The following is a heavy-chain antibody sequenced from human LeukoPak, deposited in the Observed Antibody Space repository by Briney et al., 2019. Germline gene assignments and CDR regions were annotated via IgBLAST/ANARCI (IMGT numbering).Heavy chain of an antibody. J-gene: IGHJ5*01. Sequence: PSETLSLTCTVSGGSISTSDYSWGWIRQPPGKGLEWIDTICYNGGAHYTVSLKSRVTISVDTSKNQFSLRLNSVTAADTAMYFCARHKGPHIVRGVLRNNWFDYWGQGILVTVSS. CDR1: GGSISTSDYS. CDR2: ICYNGGA. V-gene: IGHV4-39*01. CDR3: ARHKGPHIVRGVLRNNWFDY. D-gene: IGHD3-10*01.